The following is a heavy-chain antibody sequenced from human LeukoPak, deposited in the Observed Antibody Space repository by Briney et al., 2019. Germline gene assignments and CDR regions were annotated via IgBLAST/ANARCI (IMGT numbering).Heavy chain of an antibody. Sequence: SETLSLTCTVSGGSISSYYWSWIRQPPGKGLEWIGYIYSSGSTNYNPSLKSRVTISVDTSKNQFSLRLSSVTAADTAVYYCARYFPSTEIFDYWGQGTLVTVSS. CDR3: ARYFPSTEIFDY. CDR1: GGSISSYY. V-gene: IGHV4-59*01. J-gene: IGHJ4*02. CDR2: IYSSGST. D-gene: IGHD2/OR15-2a*01.